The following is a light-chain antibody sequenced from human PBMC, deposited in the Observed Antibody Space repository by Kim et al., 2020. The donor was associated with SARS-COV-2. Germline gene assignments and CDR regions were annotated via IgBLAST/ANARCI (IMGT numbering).Light chain of an antibody. CDR1: SGSVSTSYY. CDR3: VLYMGSGIWA. J-gene: IGLJ3*02. CDR2: NTN. Sequence: QAVVTQEPSFSVSPGGTVTLTCGLTSGSVSTSYYPTWYQQTPGQAPRTLIYNTNIRSSGVPDRFSGSILGNKAALTITGAQADDESDYYCVLYMGSGIWAFGGGTQLTVL. V-gene: IGLV8-61*01.